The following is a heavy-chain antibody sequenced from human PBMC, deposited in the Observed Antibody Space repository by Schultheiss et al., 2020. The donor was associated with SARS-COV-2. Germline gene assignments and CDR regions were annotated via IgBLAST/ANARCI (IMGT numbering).Heavy chain of an antibody. CDR3: AREFVGPRHDAFDI. D-gene: IGHD3-10*01. V-gene: IGHV3-30*19. J-gene: IGHJ3*02. Sequence: GGSLRLSCAASGVTFSRYDMQWVRQAPGKGLEWVAVISYDGSNKYYADSVKGRFTISRDNSKNTLYLQMNSLRAEDTAVYYCAREFVGPRHDAFDIWGQGTMVTVSS. CDR1: GVTFSRYD. CDR2: ISYDGSNK.